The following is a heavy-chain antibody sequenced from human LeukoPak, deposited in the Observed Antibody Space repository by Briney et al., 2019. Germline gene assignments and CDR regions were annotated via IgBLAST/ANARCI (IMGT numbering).Heavy chain of an antibody. CDR3: ATEYFYDASGFYHDY. CDR1: GFTFSSYW. CDR2: IKQDGSEK. J-gene: IGHJ4*02. V-gene: IGHV3-7*01. D-gene: IGHD3-22*01. Sequence: GGSLRLSCAASGFTFSSYWMSWVRQAPGKGLEWVANIKQDGSEKYYVDSVKGRFTISRDNSKNTVYLQMNSPRAENTAVYYCATEYFYDASGFYHDYWGQGTLVTVSS.